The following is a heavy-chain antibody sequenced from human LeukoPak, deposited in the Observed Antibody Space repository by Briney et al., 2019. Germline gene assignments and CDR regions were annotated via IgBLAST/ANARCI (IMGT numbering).Heavy chain of an antibody. CDR1: GFTFSSYS. J-gene: IGHJ3*02. CDR3: ARDRSSGLDAFDI. Sequence: PGGSPRLSCAASGFTFSSYSMNWVRQAPGKGLEWVSSISSSSSYIYYADSVKGRFTISRDNAKNSLYLQMNSLRAEDTAVYYCARDRSSGLDAFDIWGQGTMVTVSS. V-gene: IGHV3-21*01. D-gene: IGHD3-22*01. CDR2: ISSSSSYI.